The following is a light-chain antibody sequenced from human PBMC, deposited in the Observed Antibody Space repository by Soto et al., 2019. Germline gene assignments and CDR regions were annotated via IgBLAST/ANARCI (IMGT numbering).Light chain of an antibody. CDR3: QQYNNWPLLT. CDR2: AAS. CDR1: QSVSSN. J-gene: IGKJ4*01. V-gene: IGKV3-15*01. Sequence: EIVMTQSPGTLSVSPGERATLSCRASQSVSSNLAWYQQKPGQAPRLLIYAASTRATGIPARFSGSGSGTEFTLTISSLQSEDFAVYYCQQYNNWPLLTFGGGTKVEIK.